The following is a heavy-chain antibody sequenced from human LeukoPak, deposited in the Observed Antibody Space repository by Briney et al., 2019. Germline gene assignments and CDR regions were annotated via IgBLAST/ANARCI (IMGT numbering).Heavy chain of an antibody. CDR3: ARRASSGWYYYCGMDV. V-gene: IGHV1-2*02. J-gene: IGHJ6*02. D-gene: IGHD6-19*01. Sequence: ASVKVSCKASGYTFTGYYMHWVRQAPGQGLEWMGWINPNSGGTNYAQKFQGRVTMTRDTSISTSYMELSSLRSEDTAVYYCARRASSGWYYYCGMDVWGQGTTVTVSS. CDR1: GYTFTGYY. CDR2: INPNSGGT.